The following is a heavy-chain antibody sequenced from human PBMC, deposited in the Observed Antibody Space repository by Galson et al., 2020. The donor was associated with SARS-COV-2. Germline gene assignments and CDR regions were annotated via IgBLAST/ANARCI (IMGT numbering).Heavy chain of an antibody. D-gene: IGHD1-26*01. Sequence: GGSMRLSCAASGFTFSSYAMNWVRQAPGKGLEWVAVISYAGSNKYYADSVKGRFTISRDNSKNTLYLQMNSLRAEDTAVYYCARPYSGSYFSSFDYWGQGTLVTVSS. V-gene: IGHV3-30*04. J-gene: IGHJ4*02. CDR3: ARPYSGSYFSSFDY. CDR1: GFTFSSYA. CDR2: ISYAGSNK.